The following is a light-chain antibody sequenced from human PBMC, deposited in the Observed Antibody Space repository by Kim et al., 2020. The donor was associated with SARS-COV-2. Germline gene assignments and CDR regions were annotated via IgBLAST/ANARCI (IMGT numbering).Light chain of an antibody. Sequence: PVSISCRCSQSLAHSNGNNYLSGLQQRPGKPPRLLIYKISNRLSGVPDRFSGSGAGTDFTLRINSVELEDVGVYYCMQATDFPRTFGQGTKLDIK. V-gene: IGKV2-24*01. CDR2: KIS. CDR1: QSLAHSNGNNY. CDR3: MQATDFPRT. J-gene: IGKJ1*01.